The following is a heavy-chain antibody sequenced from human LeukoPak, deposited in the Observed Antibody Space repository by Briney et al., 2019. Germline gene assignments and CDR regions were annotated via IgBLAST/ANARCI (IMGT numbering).Heavy chain of an antibody. CDR1: GFTFSNYA. CDR3: AKDRGDYCSGGSCYSYYYYGMDV. J-gene: IGHJ6*02. D-gene: IGHD2-15*01. V-gene: IGHV3-30*04. CDR2: IAKDGSNK. Sequence: GGSLRLSCAASGFTFSNYAMHWVRQAPGKGLEWVAVIAKDGSNKYYADSVKGRFTISRDNSKNTLYLQMNSLRAEDTAVYYCAKDRGDYCSGGSCYSYYYYGMDVWGQGTTVTVSS.